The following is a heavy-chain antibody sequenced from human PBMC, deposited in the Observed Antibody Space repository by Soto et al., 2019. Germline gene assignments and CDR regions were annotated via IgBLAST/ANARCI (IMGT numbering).Heavy chain of an antibody. Sequence: PLSLRYGVFGGSISSRGDPRSWIRQLQGKGLEWIGYIYHSGSTYYNPSLKSRVTISVDRSKNQFSLKLSSVTAADTAVYYCARGQVVAAQHWGQGTLVTVSS. J-gene: IGHJ4*02. CDR3: ARGQVVAAQH. CDR2: IYHSGST. CDR1: GGSISSRGDP. D-gene: IGHD2-15*01. V-gene: IGHV4-30-2*01.